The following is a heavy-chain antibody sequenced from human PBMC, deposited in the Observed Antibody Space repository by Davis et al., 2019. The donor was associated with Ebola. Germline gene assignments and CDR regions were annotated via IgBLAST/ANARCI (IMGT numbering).Heavy chain of an antibody. CDR2: IKQDGSEK. J-gene: IGHJ4*02. CDR3: ARKSTFFDY. CDR1: GFTFSNYW. Sequence: GESLKISCAASGFTFSNYWMSWVRQAPGKGLEWVANIKQDGSEKYYVDSVKGRFTISRDNAKNSLYLQMNSLRAEDTAVHYCARKSTFFDYWGQGTRVTVSS. V-gene: IGHV3-7*03. D-gene: IGHD3-16*01.